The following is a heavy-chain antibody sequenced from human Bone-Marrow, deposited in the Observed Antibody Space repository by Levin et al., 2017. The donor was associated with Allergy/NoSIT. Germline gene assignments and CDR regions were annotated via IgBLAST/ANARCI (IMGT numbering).Heavy chain of an antibody. Sequence: RSQTLSLTCSVSGGSISSGGYYWTWIRQHPEWGLQWLGYIFYSGTTYYSPSLKSRVSISVDTSKNQFSLRLTSVTAADTAVYFCAREDRSGSFDVWGQGTVVTVSS. D-gene: IGHD3-10*01. V-gene: IGHV4-31*03. CDR1: GGSISSGGYY. CDR2: IFYSGTT. CDR3: AREDRSGSFDV. J-gene: IGHJ3*01.